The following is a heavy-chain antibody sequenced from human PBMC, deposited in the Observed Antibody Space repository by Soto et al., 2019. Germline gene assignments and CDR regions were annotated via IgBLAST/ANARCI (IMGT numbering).Heavy chain of an antibody. V-gene: IGHV3-9*01. J-gene: IGHJ6*03. CDR1: GFTFDDYA. D-gene: IGHD3-3*01. CDR2: ISWNSGSI. CDR3: AKDLYYDFWSGYSPTYYYYMDV. Sequence: PGGSLRLSCAASGFTFDDYAMHWVRQAPGKGLEWVSGISWNSGSIGYADSVKGRFTISRDNAKNSLYLQMNSLRAEDTALYYCAKDLYYDFWSGYSPTYYYYMDVWGKGTTVTVSS.